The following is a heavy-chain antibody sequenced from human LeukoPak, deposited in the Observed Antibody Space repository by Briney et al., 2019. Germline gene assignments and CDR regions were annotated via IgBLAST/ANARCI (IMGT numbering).Heavy chain of an antibody. D-gene: IGHD2-15*01. CDR2: ISSSSSYI. V-gene: IGHV3-21*01. Sequence: PGGSLRLSCAASGFTFSSYSMNWVRQAPGKGLEWVSSISSSSSYIYYADSVKGRFTISRDNAKNSLYLQMNRLRAEDTAVYYCARLYCSGGSCYFFDYWGQGTLVTVSS. CDR3: ARLYCSGGSCYFFDY. CDR1: GFTFSSYS. J-gene: IGHJ4*02.